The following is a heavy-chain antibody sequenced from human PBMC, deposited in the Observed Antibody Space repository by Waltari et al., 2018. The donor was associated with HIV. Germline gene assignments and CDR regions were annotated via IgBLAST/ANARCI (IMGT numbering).Heavy chain of an antibody. Sequence: VQVHQWGAGLLKLSETLSLTCAVYGGSLRGYHWNWIRQPPGKGLEWIGEINHSGITNYNPSLKSRVTISIDTSKNQFSLKLTSVTAADTAVYYCAISEAVAALIDYWGQGTLVTVSS. D-gene: IGHD6-13*01. CDR1: GGSLRGYH. CDR2: INHSGIT. V-gene: IGHV4-34*01. CDR3: AISEAVAALIDY. J-gene: IGHJ4*02.